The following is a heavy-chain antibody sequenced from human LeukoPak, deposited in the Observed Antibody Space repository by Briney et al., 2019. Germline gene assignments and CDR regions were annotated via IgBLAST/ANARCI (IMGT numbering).Heavy chain of an antibody. CDR1: GFTISGDA. J-gene: IGHJ3*01. CDR3: ARETHDALDL. Sequence: PGTSLRLSCTASGFTISGDAMHWVRQAPGKGLQWVADMSFDGTNKNYADSVKGRFTISRDNSKNTLFLQMNSLTTDDTALFYCARETHDALDLWGPGTLVTVSS. V-gene: IGHV3-30*04. CDR2: MSFDGTNK.